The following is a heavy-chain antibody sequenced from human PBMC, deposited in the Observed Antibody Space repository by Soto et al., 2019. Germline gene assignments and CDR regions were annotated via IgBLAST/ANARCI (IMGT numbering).Heavy chain of an antibody. CDR3: AKDQGRSWYEIDY. CDR2: ISGSGGST. CDR1: GFTFSNYA. V-gene: IGHV3-23*01. J-gene: IGHJ4*02. Sequence: EVQLLESGGGLVQPGGSLRLSCAASGFTFSNYAVTWVRQAPGKGLEWVSTISGSGGSTYYADCVKGRFTISRDNSKNTLYLQMNSLRAEDTAVYYCAKDQGRSWYEIDYWGQGTLVTSSS. D-gene: IGHD6-13*01.